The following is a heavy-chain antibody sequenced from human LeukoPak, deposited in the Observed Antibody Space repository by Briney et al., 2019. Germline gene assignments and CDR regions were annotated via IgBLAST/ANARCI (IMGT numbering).Heavy chain of an antibody. Sequence: GGSLRLSCAASGFTFSSCAMSWVRQAPGKGLEWVSSLSGSGGSPNYANSVKGRFTISRDNSKNILYLQMNSLRAEDTAVYYCANALGGGNTWFYFDCWGQGTLVTVSS. CDR2: LSGSGGSP. V-gene: IGHV3-23*01. J-gene: IGHJ4*02. D-gene: IGHD6-13*01. CDR1: GFTFSSCA. CDR3: ANALGGGNTWFYFDC.